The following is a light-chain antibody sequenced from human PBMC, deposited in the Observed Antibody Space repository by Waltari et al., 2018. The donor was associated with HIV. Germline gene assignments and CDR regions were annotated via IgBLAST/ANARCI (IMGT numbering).Light chain of an antibody. J-gene: IGLJ1*01. CDR2: GNT. CDR3: QSYDSGLTAYV. CDR1: STNIRAGYD. Sequence: QSVLTQPPTVSAAPGTRVTNSCTGSSTNIRAGYDVNWFQKLPGTAPKLLLYGNTSGPSGVPDRCSGSKSGSSASLAITGPQAEDEADYSCQSYDSGLTAYVFGTGTKVTVL. V-gene: IGLV1-40*01.